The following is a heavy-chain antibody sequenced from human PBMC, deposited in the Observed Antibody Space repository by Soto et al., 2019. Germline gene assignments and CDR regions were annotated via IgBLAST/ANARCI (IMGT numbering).Heavy chain of an antibody. CDR1: GFTFSNAW. Sequence: GGSLRLSCAASGFTFSNAWMNWVRQAPGKGLEWVGRIKSKTDGGTTDYAAPVKGRFTISRDDSKNTLYLQMNSPKTEDTAVYYCTTVSSGYDWEFGPNYYYYYGMDVWGQGTTVTVSS. CDR2: IKSKTDGGTT. D-gene: IGHD5-12*01. CDR3: TTVSSGYDWEFGPNYYYYYGMDV. J-gene: IGHJ6*02. V-gene: IGHV3-15*07.